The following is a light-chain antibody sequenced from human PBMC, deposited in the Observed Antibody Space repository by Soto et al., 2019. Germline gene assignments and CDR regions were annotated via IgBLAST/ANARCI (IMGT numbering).Light chain of an antibody. CDR2: ADS. V-gene: IGKV3-11*01. CDR1: HSVSGY. J-gene: IGKJ5*01. CDR3: QQRYNWPIT. Sequence: IVLTHAPATLCCSPGETATLSFRASHSVSGYIGWYQQKPGQAPRLLIYADSNRATGIPARFSGSGSGTDFTLTISSLEPEDFSVYYCQQRYNWPITFGQGTRLEIK.